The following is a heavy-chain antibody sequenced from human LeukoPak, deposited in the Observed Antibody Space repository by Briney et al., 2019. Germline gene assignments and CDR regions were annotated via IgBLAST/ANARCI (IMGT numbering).Heavy chain of an antibody. Sequence: GGSLRLSCAASGFTFSDYYMTWIRQAPGKGLEWVSYITSSGSTIFYADSVKGRFTISRDNAKNSLYLQMNSLRAEDTAVYYCARETLKWELSYFDYWGQGTLVTVSS. CDR1: GFTFSDYY. CDR2: ITSSGSTI. D-gene: IGHD1-26*01. CDR3: ARETLKWELSYFDY. V-gene: IGHV3-11*04. J-gene: IGHJ4*02.